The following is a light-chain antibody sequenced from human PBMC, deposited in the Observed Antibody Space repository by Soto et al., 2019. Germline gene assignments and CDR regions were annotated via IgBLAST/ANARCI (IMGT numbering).Light chain of an antibody. CDR3: QQCHSIPIP. CDR1: QSIIRY. CDR2: DAS. Sequence: DIQMTQSPSTLSASVGDRVTITCRASQSIIRYLNWYQQIPGKAPKLLIYDASSLQSGVPSRFSGSGSGTDFTLTISSLQSEDFASYYCQQCHSIPIPFGHLTLLDIK. J-gene: IGKJ5*01. V-gene: IGKV1-39*01.